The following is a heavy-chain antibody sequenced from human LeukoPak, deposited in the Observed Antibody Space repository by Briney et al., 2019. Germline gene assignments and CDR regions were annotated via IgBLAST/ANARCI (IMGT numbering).Heavy chain of an antibody. CDR1: GFTFSSYG. Sequence: GRSLRLSCAASGFTFSSYGMHWVRQAPGKGLEWVAVISYDGSNKYYADSVKGRFTISRDNSKNTLYLQMNSLRAEDTAVYYCAKIPYYDFWSGYYDYYYYYMDVWGKGTTVTVSS. V-gene: IGHV3-30*18. D-gene: IGHD3-3*01. CDR2: ISYDGSNK. J-gene: IGHJ6*03. CDR3: AKIPYYDFWSGYYDYYYYYMDV.